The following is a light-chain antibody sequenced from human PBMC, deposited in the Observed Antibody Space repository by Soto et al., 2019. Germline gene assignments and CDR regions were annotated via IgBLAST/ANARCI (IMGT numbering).Light chain of an antibody. CDR3: AAWDDSLNGYV. CDR1: SSNIGSKT. V-gene: IGLV1-36*01. Sequence: QSVLTQPPSASGIPGQRVAISCSGSSSNIGSKTTNWYQQLPGKAPKLLIYYDDLLPSGVSDRFSGSKSGTSASLAISGLQSEDEADYYCAAWDDSLNGYVFGTGTKLTVL. CDR2: YDD. J-gene: IGLJ1*01.